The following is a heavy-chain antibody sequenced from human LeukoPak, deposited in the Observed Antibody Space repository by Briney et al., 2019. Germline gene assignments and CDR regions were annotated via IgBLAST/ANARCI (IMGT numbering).Heavy chain of an antibody. J-gene: IGHJ3*02. Sequence: PGGSLRLSCAASGFTFSSYWMSWVRQAPGKGLEWVANIKQDGSEKYYVDSVKGRFTISRDNAKNSLYLQMNSLRAEDTAVYYCARAYYYDSSYAFDIWGQGTMVTVSS. CDR2: IKQDGSEK. D-gene: IGHD3-22*01. CDR3: ARAYYYDSSYAFDI. CDR1: GFTFSSYW. V-gene: IGHV3-7*01.